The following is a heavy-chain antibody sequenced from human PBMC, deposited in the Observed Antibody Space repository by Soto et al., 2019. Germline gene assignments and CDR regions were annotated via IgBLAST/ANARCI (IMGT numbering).Heavy chain of an antibody. V-gene: IGHV3-23*01. J-gene: IGHJ4*02. Sequence: GGSLRLSCAASGFTCSTYAMNWVRQAPGKGLEWVSAISDSGYSTDYVDSVKGRFTISRDNSKNTLYLQMNSLRAEDTAVYYCEKSQAYTYGPGDYFDYWGQGTMVTVSS. CDR3: EKSQAYTYGPGDYFDY. CDR1: GFTCSTYA. CDR2: ISDSGYST. D-gene: IGHD5-18*01.